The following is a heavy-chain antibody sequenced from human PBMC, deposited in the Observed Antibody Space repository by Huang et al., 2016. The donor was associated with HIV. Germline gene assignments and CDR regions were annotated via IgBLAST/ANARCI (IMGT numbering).Heavy chain of an antibody. V-gene: IGHV4-39*01. Sequence: QLQLQESGPGLVKPSETLSLTCTVSGVSISNSRYYWGWIRQPPGKGLEYIGSIYYSGTTYYNPSLTSRITMSIDSSKTQFSLKLNSVPAADTAVYSCSRQDEKGYCAGDCSNHYYFGLDVWGHGTTVTVS. CDR3: SRQDEKGYCAGDCSNHYYFGLDV. J-gene: IGHJ6*02. CDR2: IYYSGTT. D-gene: IGHD2-21*02. CDR1: GVSISNSRYY.